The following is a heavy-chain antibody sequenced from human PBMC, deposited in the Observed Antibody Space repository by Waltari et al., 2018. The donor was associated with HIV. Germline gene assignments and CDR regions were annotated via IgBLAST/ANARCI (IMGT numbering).Heavy chain of an antibody. CDR2: IYPGDSDT. CDR3: ATRGGNRNAFDI. Sequence: EVQLVQSGAEVKKPGESLKISCQVSGYSFTNYWIGRGRQRPGKGLEWMGIIYPGDSDTRYSPSFQGQVTISADKSISTAYLQWGSLKTSDTAIYYCATRGGNRNAFDIWGQGTLVTVSS. CDR1: GYSFTNYW. D-gene: IGHD1-26*01. V-gene: IGHV5-51*01. J-gene: IGHJ3*02.